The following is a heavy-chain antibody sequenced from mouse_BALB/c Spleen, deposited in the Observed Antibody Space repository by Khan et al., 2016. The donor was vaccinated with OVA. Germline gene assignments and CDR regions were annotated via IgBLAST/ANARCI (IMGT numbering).Heavy chain of an antibody. Sequence: EVQLQESGPGLVKPSQSLSLTCTVTGYSITTDYAWNWLRQFPGNKLEWMGYISYSGNNKYNPSIKSRISITRNTSNNQFFMQLNSVTNEDTASYYCARFYGGDLDYCGQGTTLTVSS. CDR3: ARFYGGDLDY. CDR2: ISYSGNN. J-gene: IGHJ2*01. D-gene: IGHD1-1*01. CDR1: GYSITTDYA. V-gene: IGHV3-2*02.